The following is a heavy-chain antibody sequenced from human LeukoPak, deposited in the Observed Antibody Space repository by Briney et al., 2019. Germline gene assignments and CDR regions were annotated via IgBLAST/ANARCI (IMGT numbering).Heavy chain of an antibody. CDR1: GFTFSSYA. J-gene: IGHJ4*02. V-gene: IGHV3-23*01. CDR3: AKGDSQVTTYYFDY. CDR2: ISGSGGST. Sequence: GGSLRLSCAASGFTFSSYAMSWVRQAPGKGLEWVSLISGSGGSTYYADSVKGRLTISRDNSKNTLYLQMNSLRAGDTAVYYCAKGDSQVTTYYFDYWGQGTLVTVSS. D-gene: IGHD4-17*01.